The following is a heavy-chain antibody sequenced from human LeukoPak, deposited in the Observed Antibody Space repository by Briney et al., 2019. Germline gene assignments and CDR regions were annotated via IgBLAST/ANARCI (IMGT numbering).Heavy chain of an antibody. CDR1: GFTSDDYA. D-gene: IGHD1-26*01. CDR3: AEWYSGSYFYGMDV. J-gene: IGHJ6*02. Sequence: PGGSLRLSCAASGFTSDDYAMHWVRHAPGKGLEWVSGTSWNSGSIGYADSVKGRFTISRDNVKNSLYLQMNSLRAEDTALYYCAEWYSGSYFYGMDVWGQGTTVTVSS. V-gene: IGHV3-9*02. CDR2: TSWNSGSI.